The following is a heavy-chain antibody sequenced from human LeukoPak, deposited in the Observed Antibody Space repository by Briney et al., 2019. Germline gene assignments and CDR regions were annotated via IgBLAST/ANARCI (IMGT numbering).Heavy chain of an antibody. D-gene: IGHD1-26*01. CDR2: IYPGDSDT. V-gene: IGHV5-51*01. Sequence: GESLKISCKGSGYSFTSYWIGWVRQMPGKGLEWMGIIYPGDSDTRYSPSFQGQVTISADKSISTAYLQWSSLKASDTAMYYCARQGSEWEPEYYFDYWGQGTLDTVSS. CDR1: GYSFTSYW. CDR3: ARQGSEWEPEYYFDY. J-gene: IGHJ4*02.